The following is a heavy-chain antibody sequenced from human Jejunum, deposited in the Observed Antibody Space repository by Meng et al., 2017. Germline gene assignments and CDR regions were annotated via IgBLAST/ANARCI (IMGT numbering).Heavy chain of an antibody. CDR2: IYSDGQT. J-gene: IGHJ4*02. CDR3: VRAINWYYED. CDR1: GFTVSSNF. Sequence: EGRLVGTGGGWTRPGGSLGLSWAASGFTVSSNFMSWVRQSPVRGLEWVSVIYSDGQTFYSDSVRGRFTISRDNSKNTVYLQMNSLRVEDTAIYYCVRAINWYYEDWGQGTLVTVSS. V-gene: IGHV3-53*02.